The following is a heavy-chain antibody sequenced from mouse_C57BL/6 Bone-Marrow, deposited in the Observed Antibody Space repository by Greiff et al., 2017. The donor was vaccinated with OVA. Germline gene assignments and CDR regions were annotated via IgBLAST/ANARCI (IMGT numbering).Heavy chain of an antibody. Sequence: QVQLQQSGAELVRPGASVKLSCKASGYTFTDYYINWVKQRPGQGLELIARIYPGSGNTYYNEKFKGKATLTAEKSSSTAYMQLSSLTSEDSAVYFGARRKVYYGSSYAMDYWGQGTSVTVSA. V-gene: IGHV1-76*01. CDR2: IYPGSGNT. J-gene: IGHJ4*01. CDR3: ARRKVYYGSSYAMDY. D-gene: IGHD1-1*01. CDR1: GYTFTDYY.